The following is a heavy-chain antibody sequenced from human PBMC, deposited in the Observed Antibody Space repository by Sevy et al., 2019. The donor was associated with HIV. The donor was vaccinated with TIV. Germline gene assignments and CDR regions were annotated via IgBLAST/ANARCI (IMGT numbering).Heavy chain of an antibody. Sequence: GESLKISCAASGFTFSSYWMSWVRQAPGKGLEWVANIKQDGSEKYYVDSVKGRFTISRDNAKNSLYLQMNSLRAEDTAVYYCARGGLKQWLVPDYWGQGTLVTVSS. CDR1: GFTFSSYW. J-gene: IGHJ4*02. D-gene: IGHD6-19*01. CDR3: ARGGLKQWLVPDY. CDR2: IKQDGSEK. V-gene: IGHV3-7*01.